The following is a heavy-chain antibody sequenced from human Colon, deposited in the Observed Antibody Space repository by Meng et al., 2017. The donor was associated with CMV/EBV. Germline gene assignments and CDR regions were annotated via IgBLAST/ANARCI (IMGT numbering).Heavy chain of an antibody. CDR2: SYSAGPT. D-gene: IGHD2-15*01. CDR3: ARQVRIDGRFDY. J-gene: IGHJ4*02. Sequence: ESLKISCAVSGLNIGSKWMSWVRQAPGKGLEWVAVSYSAGPTNYADFAKGRFTISRDNSKNTLYLQMNSLRPEDTAVYYCARQVRIDGRFDYWGQGTLVTVSS. CDR1: GLNIGSKW. V-gene: IGHV3-66*02.